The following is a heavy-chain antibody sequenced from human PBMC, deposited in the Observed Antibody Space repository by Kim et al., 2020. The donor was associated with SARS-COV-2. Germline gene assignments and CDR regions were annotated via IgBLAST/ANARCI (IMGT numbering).Heavy chain of an antibody. D-gene: IGHD3-22*01. V-gene: IGHV1-18*01. CDR2: ISAYNGNT. J-gene: IGHJ4*02. CDR3: ASVIVVANQGEVDY. Sequence: ASVKVSCKASGYTFTSYGISWVRQAPGQGLEWMGWISAYNGNTNYAQKLQGRVTMTTDTSTSTAYMELRSLRSDDTAVYYCASVIVVANQGEVDYWGQGTLVTVSS. CDR1: GYTFTSYG.